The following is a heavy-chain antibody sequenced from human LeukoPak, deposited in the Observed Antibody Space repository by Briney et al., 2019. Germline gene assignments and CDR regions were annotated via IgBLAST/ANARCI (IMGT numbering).Heavy chain of an antibody. D-gene: IGHD3-22*01. J-gene: IGHJ2*01. Sequence: PSETLSLTCTVSGGSISSSSYYWGWIRQPPGKGLEWIGSIYYTRSTYYNPSLKSRVTISVDTSKNQFSLKLTSVTAADTTVYYCARGVTMIVVVIHDWYFDLWGRGTLVTVSS. CDR1: GGSISSSSYY. CDR2: IYYTRST. V-gene: IGHV4-39*01. CDR3: ARGVTMIVVVIHDWYFDL.